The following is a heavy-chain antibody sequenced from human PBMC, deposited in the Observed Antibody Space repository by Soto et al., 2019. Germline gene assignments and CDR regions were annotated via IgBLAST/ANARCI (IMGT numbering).Heavy chain of an antibody. D-gene: IGHD1-1*01. Sequence: SVPTLVNPTQTVTLTCTFSGFSLTTSGLSVGWIRQPPGKALEWLAFIYWNDDKRYTPALKSRLAITKDNSKKQVVLTMTNVDPADTAVYYCAKLYWNPRYFDYWGQGARVTVSS. CDR2: IYWNDDK. CDR1: GFSLTTSGLS. J-gene: IGHJ4*02. V-gene: IGHV2-5*01. CDR3: AKLYWNPRYFDY.